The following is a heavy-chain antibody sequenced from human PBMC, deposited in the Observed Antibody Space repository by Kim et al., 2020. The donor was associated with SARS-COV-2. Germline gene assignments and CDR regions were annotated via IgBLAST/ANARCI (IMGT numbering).Heavy chain of an antibody. CDR3: ARQGSNSYVDY. Sequence: TDYNPSLKRRVALSVDTSKNQFSRKLSSVTAADAAVYYCARQGSNSYVDYWGQGTLVIVSS. CDR2: T. J-gene: IGHJ4*02. V-gene: IGHV4-39*01. D-gene: IGHD4-4*01.